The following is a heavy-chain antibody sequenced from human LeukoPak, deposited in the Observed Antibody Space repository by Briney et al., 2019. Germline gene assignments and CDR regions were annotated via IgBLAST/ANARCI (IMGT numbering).Heavy chain of an antibody. J-gene: IGHJ3*02. Sequence: SVNVSCKASGGPFSSYAISWVRQPPGKGLEWMVGIITIFGTEKYAQKFQGRVTITREEFTSTACMGLSTLRSEDTAVYICARAWNAVTGIDAFDIWGQGTMVTVSS. CDR2: IITIFGTE. CDR1: GGPFSSYA. V-gene: IGHV1-69*05. D-gene: IGHD1-20*01. CDR3: ARAWNAVTGIDAFDI.